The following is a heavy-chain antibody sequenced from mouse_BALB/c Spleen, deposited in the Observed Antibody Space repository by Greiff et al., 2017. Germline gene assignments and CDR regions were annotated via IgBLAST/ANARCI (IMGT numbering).Heavy chain of an antibody. CDR1: GFTFSDFY. CDR3: ARDYGYDWYFDV. J-gene: IGHJ1*01. V-gene: IGHV7-1*02. CDR2: SRNKANDYKT. D-gene: IGHD2-2*01. Sequence: EVKVVESGGGLVQPGGSLRLSCATSGFTFSDFYMEWVRQPPGKRLEWIAASRNKANDYKTEYSASVKGRFIVSRDTSQSILYLQMNDLRAEDTAIYYYARDYGYDWYFDVWGAGTTVTVSS.